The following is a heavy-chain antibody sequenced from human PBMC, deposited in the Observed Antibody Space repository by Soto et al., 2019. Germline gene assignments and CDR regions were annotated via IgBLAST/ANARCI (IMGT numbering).Heavy chain of an antibody. V-gene: IGHV1-69*01. Sequence: QVQLVQSGAEVKKPGSSVKVSCKASGGTFGSYAISWVRQAPGQGLEWMGGIITIPGTATNAQKFQGRVTIAADESTSTAYMELSSLRSEDTAVYYCARSQGSSTSLEIYYYYYYGIDVWGQGTTVTVSS. J-gene: IGHJ6*02. D-gene: IGHD2-2*01. CDR1: GGTFGSYA. CDR2: IITIPGTA. CDR3: ARSQGSSTSLEIYYYYYYGIDV.